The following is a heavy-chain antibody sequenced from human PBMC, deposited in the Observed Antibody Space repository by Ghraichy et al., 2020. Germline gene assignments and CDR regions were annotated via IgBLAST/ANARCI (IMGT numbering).Heavy chain of an antibody. CDR3: ARHKNRLGIAAAGRGYFDY. J-gene: IGHJ4*02. Sequence: SETLSLTCAVYGGSFSGYYWSWIRQPPGKGLEWIGEINHSGSTNYNPSLKSRVTISVDTSKNQFSLKLSSVTAADTAVYYCARHKNRLGIAAAGRGYFDYWGQGTLVTVSS. CDR2: INHSGST. CDR1: GGSFSGYY. D-gene: IGHD6-13*01. V-gene: IGHV4-34*01.